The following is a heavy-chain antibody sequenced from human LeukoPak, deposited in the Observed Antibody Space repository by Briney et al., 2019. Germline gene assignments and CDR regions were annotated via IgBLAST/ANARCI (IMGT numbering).Heavy chain of an antibody. CDR2: IYPGDSDT. CDR3: ARQEEWLDSNLDY. D-gene: IGHD6-19*01. V-gene: IGHV5-51*01. Sequence: GESLKISCKGSGYSFTSYWIGWVRQMPGKVLEWMGIIYPGDSDTRYSPSFQGQVTISADKSISTAYLQWSSLKASDTAMYYCARQEEWLDSNLDYWGQGTLVTVSS. J-gene: IGHJ4*02. CDR1: GYSFTSYW.